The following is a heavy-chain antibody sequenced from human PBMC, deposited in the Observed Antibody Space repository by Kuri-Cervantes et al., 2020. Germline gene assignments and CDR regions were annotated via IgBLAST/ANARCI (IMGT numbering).Heavy chain of an antibody. D-gene: IGHD1-26*01. CDR2: INPSGGTT. CDR1: GYTFTNYY. Sequence: ASVKVSCKASGYTFTNYYMHWVRQAPGQGLEWMAMINPSGGTTRYAQKFQGRVTMTRDTSTSTVYMELTSLRSDDTAVYYCAREVGATGAIDYWGQGTLVTVSS. V-gene: IGHV1-46*01. CDR3: AREVGATGAIDY. J-gene: IGHJ4*02.